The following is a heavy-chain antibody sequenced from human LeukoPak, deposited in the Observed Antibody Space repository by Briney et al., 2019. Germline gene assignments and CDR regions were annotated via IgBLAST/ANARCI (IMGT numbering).Heavy chain of an antibody. CDR1: GYSFTSYC. J-gene: IGHJ4*02. CDR2: IYPDDSDT. CDR3: ARRFSSSWYYFDY. V-gene: IGHV5-51*01. Sequence: KPGESLKISCKGSGYSFTSYCMGWVRQMPGKGLEWMGIIYPDDSDTVYSPSFQGQVTISADKSISTAYLQWSSLKASDTAVYYCARRFSSSWYYFDYWGQGTLVTVSS. D-gene: IGHD6-13*01.